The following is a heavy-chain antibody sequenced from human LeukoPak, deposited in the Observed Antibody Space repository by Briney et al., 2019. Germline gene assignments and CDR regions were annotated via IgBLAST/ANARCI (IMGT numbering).Heavy chain of an antibody. D-gene: IGHD3-16*01. CDR1: GGSISSSSSY. J-gene: IGHJ4*02. Sequence: SETLSLTCTVSGGSISSSSSYWGWIRQPPGKGLEWIGNIYYSGSAYYNPSLKSRVTISVDTSKNQFSLKLSSVTAADTAVYYCARRLEGGFDYWGQGTLLTVFS. V-gene: IGHV4-39*01. CDR3: ARRLEGGFDY. CDR2: IYYSGSA.